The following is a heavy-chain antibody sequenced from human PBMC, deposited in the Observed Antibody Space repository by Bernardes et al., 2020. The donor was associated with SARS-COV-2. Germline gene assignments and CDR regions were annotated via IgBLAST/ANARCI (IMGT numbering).Heavy chain of an antibody. CDR2: IYYSCST. Sequence: SETLSLTCTVSGGSISSYYWSWIRQPPGKVLEWIGYIYYSCSTNYNPSLKSRVTISVDTSKNQFSLKLSSVTAADTAVYYCARRGQKYYYDSSGYSHWGKRTLVTVSS. CDR1: GGSISSYY. D-gene: IGHD3-22*01. V-gene: IGHV4-59*08. CDR3: ARRGQKYYYDSSGYSH. J-gene: IGHJ4*02.